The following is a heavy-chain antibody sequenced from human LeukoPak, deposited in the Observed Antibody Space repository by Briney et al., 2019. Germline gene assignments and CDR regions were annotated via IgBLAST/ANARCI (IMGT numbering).Heavy chain of an antibody. CDR2: IIPILGIA. CDR3: AIIAARRR. D-gene: IGHD6-6*01. CDR1: GGTFSSFT. J-gene: IGHJ4*02. Sequence: RASVKVSCKASGGTFSSFTISWVRQAPGQGREWMGRIIPILGIANYAQKFQGRVTITADKSTSTAYMELSSLRSEDTAVYYCAIIAARRRWGQGTLVTVSS. V-gene: IGHV1-69*02.